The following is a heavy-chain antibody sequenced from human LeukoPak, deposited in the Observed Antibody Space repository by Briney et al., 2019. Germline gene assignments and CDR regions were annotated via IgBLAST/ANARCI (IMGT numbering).Heavy chain of an antibody. CDR1: GGTFISYA. J-gene: IGHJ6*03. V-gene: IGHV1-69*05. CDR2: IIPIFDTT. CDR3: ARAKYYDILTGYSTLYYYYYMDV. D-gene: IGHD3-9*01. Sequence: SVKVSCKASGGTFISYAINWVRQAPGQGLEWMGGIIPIFDTTNYAQKFQGRVTITTDESTSTAYMELSSLRSEDTAVYYCARAKYYDILTGYSTLYYYYYMDVWGKGTTVTVSS.